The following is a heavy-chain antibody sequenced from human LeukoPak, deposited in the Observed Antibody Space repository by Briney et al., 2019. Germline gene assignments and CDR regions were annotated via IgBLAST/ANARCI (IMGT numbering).Heavy chain of an antibody. Sequence: PGGSLRLSCAASGFTFNKYPMSWVRQAPGMGLEWLSYVSGSGGATYYADSVKGRFTISRDNSKNTVYLQMGSLRAEDTAVYYCAKNRGGTYKYYMDVWGNGTTVTVS. CDR1: GFTFNKYP. CDR3: AKNRGGTYKYYMDV. CDR2: VSGSGGAT. J-gene: IGHJ6*03. V-gene: IGHV3-23*01. D-gene: IGHD1-1*01.